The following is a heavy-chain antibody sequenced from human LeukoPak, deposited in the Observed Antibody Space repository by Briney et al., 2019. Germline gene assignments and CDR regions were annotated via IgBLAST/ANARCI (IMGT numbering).Heavy chain of an antibody. CDR3: ARQGETYSGYDFDY. D-gene: IGHD5-12*01. J-gene: IGHJ4*02. Sequence: GESPKISCNASGYTFTSYWIGWVRPMPGKGLGWMGINYPGDSDTTYSPSFQGQVTISADKSIITAYLQWSSLKASDTAMYYCARQGETYSGYDFDYWGQGTLVTVSS. CDR1: GYTFTSYW. V-gene: IGHV5-51*01. CDR2: NYPGDSDT.